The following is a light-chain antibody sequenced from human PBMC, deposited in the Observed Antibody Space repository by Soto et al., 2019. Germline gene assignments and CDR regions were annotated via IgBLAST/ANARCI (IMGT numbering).Light chain of an antibody. CDR1: QTISSW. V-gene: IGKV1-5*01. CDR2: DDS. Sequence: DIKTTQSPSTLSGPLVPSATISCRASQTISSWLAWYQQKPGKAPKLLIYDDSSLESGVQSRFSGSGSGTEFTLTISSLQPDDFATYYCQPYNSYWPLGQWHKVDLK. CDR3: QPYNSYWP. J-gene: IGKJ1*01.